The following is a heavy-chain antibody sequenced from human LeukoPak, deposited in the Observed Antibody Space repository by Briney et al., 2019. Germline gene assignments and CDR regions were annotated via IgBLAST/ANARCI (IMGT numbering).Heavy chain of an antibody. CDR3: AREGWSSSWWAGYYYYMDV. V-gene: IGHV3-21*01. Sequence: GGSLRLSCVVSGFTFSSYSMNWVRQAPGKGLEWVSSISSSSSYIYYADSVKGRFTISRDNAKNSLYLQMNSLRAEDTAVYYCAREGWSSSWWAGYYYYMDVWGKGTTVTVSS. CDR2: ISSSSSYI. D-gene: IGHD6-13*01. J-gene: IGHJ6*03. CDR1: GFTFSSYS.